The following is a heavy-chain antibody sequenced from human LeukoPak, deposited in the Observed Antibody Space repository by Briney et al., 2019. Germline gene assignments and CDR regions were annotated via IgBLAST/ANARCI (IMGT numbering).Heavy chain of an antibody. CDR1: GFTFSSYA. V-gene: IGHV3-23*01. CDR2: ISGSGGST. Sequence: GSLRLSCAASGFTFSSYAMSWVRQAPGKGLEWVSAISGSGGSTYYADSVKGRFTISRDNSKNTLYLQMNSLRAEDTAVYYCARDSTIISSSWLNWFDPWGQGTLVTVSS. D-gene: IGHD6-13*01. CDR3: ARDSTIISSSWLNWFDP. J-gene: IGHJ5*02.